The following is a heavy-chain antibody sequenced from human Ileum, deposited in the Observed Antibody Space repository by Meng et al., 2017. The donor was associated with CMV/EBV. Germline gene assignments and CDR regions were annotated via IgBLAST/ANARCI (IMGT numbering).Heavy chain of an antibody. D-gene: IGHD3-22*01. V-gene: IGHV3-48*04. CDR2: ITSSDTI. CDR1: GFTFSTYS. Sequence: GGSLRLSCAASGFTFSTYSMNWVRQAPGKGLEWVSYITSSDTIFYADSVKGRFTISRDNAKNSLYLQMNSLRVEDTAMYYCARDLDDSSGFDYWGQGALGTVSS. CDR3: ARDLDDSSGFDY. J-gene: IGHJ4*02.